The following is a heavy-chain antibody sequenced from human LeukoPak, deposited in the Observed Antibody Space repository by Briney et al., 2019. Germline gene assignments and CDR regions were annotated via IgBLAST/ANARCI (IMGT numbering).Heavy chain of an antibody. Sequence: GGSLRLSCAASGFTFSSYSMNWVRQAPGKGLEWVSSISSSSSYIYYADSVKGRFTISRDNAKNSLYLQMNSLRAEDTAVYYCARDPLGVADDAFDIWGQGTMVTVSS. CDR2: ISSSSSYI. J-gene: IGHJ3*02. CDR3: ARDPLGVADDAFDI. V-gene: IGHV3-21*01. D-gene: IGHD3-3*01. CDR1: GFTFSSYS.